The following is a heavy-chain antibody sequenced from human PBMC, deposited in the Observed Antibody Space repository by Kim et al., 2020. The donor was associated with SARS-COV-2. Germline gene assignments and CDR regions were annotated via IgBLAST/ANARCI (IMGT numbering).Heavy chain of an antibody. Sequence: SETLSLTCTVSGGSISSYYWSWIRQPAGKGLEWIGRIYTSGSTNYNPSLKSRVTMSVDTSKNQFSLKLSSVTAADTAVYYCARSTQLVLDYYYYMDVWGKGTTVTVSS. CDR2: IYTSGST. V-gene: IGHV4-4*07. D-gene: IGHD6-6*01. CDR1: GGSISSYY. J-gene: IGHJ6*03. CDR3: ARSTQLVLDYYYYMDV.